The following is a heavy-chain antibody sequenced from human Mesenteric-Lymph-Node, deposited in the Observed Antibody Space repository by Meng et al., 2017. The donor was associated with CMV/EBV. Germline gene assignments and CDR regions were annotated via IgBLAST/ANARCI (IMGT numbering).Heavy chain of an antibody. V-gene: IGHV3-21*01. D-gene: IGHD6-19*01. CDR1: GLTFSAQT. J-gene: IGHJ4*02. CDR2: ISSSSSSI. CDR3: ARDEGLVRLGYFDY. Sequence: GESLKISCAASGLTFSAQTMNWVRQAPGKGLEWVSSISSSSSSIYYADSVKGRFTISRDNAKNSLYLQMNSLRAEDTAVYYCARDEGLVRLGYFDYWGQGTLVTVSS.